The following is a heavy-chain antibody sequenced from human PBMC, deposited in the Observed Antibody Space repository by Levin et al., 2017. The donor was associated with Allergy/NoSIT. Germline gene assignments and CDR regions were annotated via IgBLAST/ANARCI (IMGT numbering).Heavy chain of an antibody. Sequence: GGSLRLSCAASGFTFSSYGMHWVRQAPGKGLEWVAVISYDGSNKYYADSVKGRFTISRDNSKNTLYLQMNSLRAEDTAVYYCAKDRALRYFDWLAPPDYFDYWGQGTLVTVSS. CDR1: GFTFSSYG. D-gene: IGHD3-9*01. CDR2: ISYDGSNK. J-gene: IGHJ4*02. CDR3: AKDRALRYFDWLAPPDYFDY. V-gene: IGHV3-30*18.